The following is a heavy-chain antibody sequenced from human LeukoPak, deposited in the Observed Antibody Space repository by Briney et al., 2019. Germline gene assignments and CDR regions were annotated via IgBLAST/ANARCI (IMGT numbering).Heavy chain of an antibody. CDR2: IIPIFGTA. J-gene: IGHJ3*02. V-gene: IGHV1-69*01. D-gene: IGHD3-10*01. CDR1: GGTFNSYA. Sequence: SVKVSCKASGGTFNSYAISWVRQAPGQGLEWMGGIIPIFGTANYAQKFQGRVTITADESTSTAYMELSSLRSEDTAVYYCARDRDGSGTSAFDIWGQGTMVTVSS. CDR3: ARDRDGSGTSAFDI.